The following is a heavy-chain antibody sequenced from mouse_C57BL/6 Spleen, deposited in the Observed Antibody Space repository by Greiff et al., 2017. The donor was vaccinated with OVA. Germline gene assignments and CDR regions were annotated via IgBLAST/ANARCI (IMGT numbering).Heavy chain of an antibody. CDR1: GFTFSDYG. J-gene: IGHJ4*01. CDR3: ARDGYDDAMDY. CDR2: ISSGSSTI. Sequence: EVKLMESGGGLVKPGGSLKLSCAASGFTFSDYGMHWVRQAPEKGLEWVAYISSGSSTIYYADTVKGRFTISRDNAKNTLFLQMTSLRSEDTAMYYCARDGYDDAMDYWGQGTSVTVSS. D-gene: IGHD2-2*01. V-gene: IGHV5-17*01.